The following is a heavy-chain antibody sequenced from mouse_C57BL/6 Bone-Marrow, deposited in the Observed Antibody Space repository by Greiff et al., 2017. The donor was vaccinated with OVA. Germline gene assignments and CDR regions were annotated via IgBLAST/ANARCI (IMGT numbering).Heavy chain of an antibody. D-gene: IGHD2-2*01. CDR2: IYPGSGNI. J-gene: IGHJ2*01. V-gene: IGHV1-76*01. CDR3: ARSERLRDYFDY. CDR1: GYTFTDYY. Sequence: QVQRVESGAELVRPGASVKLSCKASGYTFTDYYISWVKQRPGQGLEWIARIYPGSGNIYYNEKFKGKATLTAEKSSSTAYMQLSSLTSDDSAVYFCARSERLRDYFDYWGQGTTLTVSS.